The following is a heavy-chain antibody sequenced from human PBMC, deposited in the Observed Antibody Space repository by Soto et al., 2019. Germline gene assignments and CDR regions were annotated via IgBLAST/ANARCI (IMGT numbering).Heavy chain of an antibody. CDR1: GCTFITAW. CDR2: IKSKIDGGTT. J-gene: IGHJ4*01. CDR3: TTDSHFTMKLVRFDY. D-gene: IGHD3-22*01. Sequence: GGSLRLSCAASGCTFITAWINWVRQAPGKGLEWVGRIKSKIDGGTTDFAAPVKGRFAISRDDSRNMVYFQMNSLEIEDTAVYYCTTDSHFTMKLVRFDYWGLGTLVTVSS. V-gene: IGHV3-15*07.